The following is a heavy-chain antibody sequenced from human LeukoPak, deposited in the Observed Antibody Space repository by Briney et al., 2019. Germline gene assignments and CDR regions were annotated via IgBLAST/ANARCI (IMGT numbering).Heavy chain of an antibody. V-gene: IGHV1-69*13. CDR1: GGTFSSYA. D-gene: IGHD6-25*01. J-gene: IGHJ1*01. Sequence: WASVKVSCKASGGTFSSYAISWVRQAPGQGLEWMGGIIPIFGTANYAQKFQGRVTITADESTSTAYMELSNLRSEDTAVYYCARGPSTAGYFQHWGQGTLVTVSS. CDR2: IIPIFGTA. CDR3: ARGPSTAGYFQH.